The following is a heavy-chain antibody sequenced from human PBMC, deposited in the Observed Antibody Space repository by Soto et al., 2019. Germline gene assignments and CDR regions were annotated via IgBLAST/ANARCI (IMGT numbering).Heavy chain of an antibody. CDR2: ISAYNGNT. D-gene: IGHD4-17*01. V-gene: IGHV1-18*01. CDR3: SRDIDYVIDY. Sequence: ASVKVSCKASGYTFTSYGISWVRQAPGQGLEWMGWISAYNGNTNYAQNFQGRVTLTTDTPTSTAYIELRSLRFDDSAVYFCSRDIDYVIDYWGQGTLVTVSS. J-gene: IGHJ4*02. CDR1: GYTFTSYG.